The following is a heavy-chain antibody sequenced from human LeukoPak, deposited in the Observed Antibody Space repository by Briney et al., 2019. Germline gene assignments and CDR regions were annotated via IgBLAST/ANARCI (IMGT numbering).Heavy chain of an antibody. V-gene: IGHV3-21*04. J-gene: IGHJ5*02. CDR2: ISSSSSYI. CDR1: GFTFSSYS. CDR3: AKDIEWELLTRFDP. Sequence: GGSLRLSCAASGFTFSSYSMNWVRQAPGKGLEWVSSISSSSSYIYYADSVKGRFTISRDNSKNTLYLQMNSLRAEDTAVYYCAKDIEWELLTRFDPWGQGTLVTVSS. D-gene: IGHD1-26*01.